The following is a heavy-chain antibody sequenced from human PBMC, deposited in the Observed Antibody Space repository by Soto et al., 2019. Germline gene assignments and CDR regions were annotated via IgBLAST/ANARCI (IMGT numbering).Heavy chain of an antibody. CDR2: IYATGTT. V-gene: IGHV4-4*07. Sequence: PSETLSLTCTVSGASISGYYWSWIRQSAGKGLEWIGRIYATGTTDYNPSLKSRVMMSVDTSKKQFSLKLRSVAAADTAVYYCVRDGTKTLRDWFDPWGQGISFTVSS. D-gene: IGHD1-1*01. CDR1: GASISGYY. CDR3: VRDGTKTLRDWFDP. J-gene: IGHJ5*02.